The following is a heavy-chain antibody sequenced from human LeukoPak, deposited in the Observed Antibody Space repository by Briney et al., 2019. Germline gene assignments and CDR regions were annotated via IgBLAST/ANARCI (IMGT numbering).Heavy chain of an antibody. CDR2: IYYSGST. D-gene: IGHD3-22*01. CDR3: ALSTYYYDSSGYPNYFDY. CDR1: GGSISSSSYS. J-gene: IGHJ4*02. V-gene: IGHV4-39*07. Sequence: SETLSLTCAVSGGSISSSSYSWGWIRQPPGKGLEWIGSIYYSGSTYYNPSLKSRVTISVDRSKNQFSLKLSSVTAADTAVYYCALSTYYYDSSGYPNYFDYWGQGTLVTVSS.